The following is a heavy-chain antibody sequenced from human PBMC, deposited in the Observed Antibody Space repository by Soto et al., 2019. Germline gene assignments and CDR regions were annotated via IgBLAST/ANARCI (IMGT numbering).Heavy chain of an antibody. CDR1: GSTFSSYT. J-gene: IGHJ6*02. V-gene: IGHV1-69*02. CDR3: ARRRYCGVDCYNKFYYGMDV. Sequence: QVQLVQSGAEVRKPGSSVEVSCMASGSTFSSYTVNWVRQAPGQGLERIGRIIPVLGVTHYARRFQGRVTITADSSRKTAYMERTSLTSEDTAVYYCARRRYCGVDCYNKFYYGMDVWGQGTTVTVSS. CDR2: IIPVLGVT. D-gene: IGHD2-21*02.